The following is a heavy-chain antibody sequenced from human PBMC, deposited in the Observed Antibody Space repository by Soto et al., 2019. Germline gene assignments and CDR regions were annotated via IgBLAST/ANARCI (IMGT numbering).Heavy chain of an antibody. V-gene: IGHV1-69*05. D-gene: IGHD2-2*01. CDR3: ARHVPAAGYYYGMDV. J-gene: IGHJ6*02. Sequence: QVQLVQSGAEVKKPGSSVKVSCKASGGTFSSYAISWVRQAPGQGLERMGGIIPIFGTADYAQKFQGRVTXTXAXSXXTAYMELSSLRSEDTAVYYCARHVPAAGYYYGMDVWGQGTTVTVSS. CDR2: IIPIFGTA. CDR1: GGTFSSYA.